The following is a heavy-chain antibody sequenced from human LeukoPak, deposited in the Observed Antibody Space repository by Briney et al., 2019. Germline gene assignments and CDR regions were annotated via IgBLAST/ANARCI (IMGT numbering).Heavy chain of an antibody. CDR1: GGSISSYY. D-gene: IGHD2-2*01. CDR3: ARGKYQLLPDAFDI. CDR2: IYYSGST. V-gene: IGHV4-59*12. J-gene: IGHJ3*02. Sequence: PSETLSLTCTVSGGSISSYYWSWIRQPPGKGLEWIGYIYYSGSTNYNPSLKSRVTISVDRSKNQFSLKLSSVTAADTAVYYCARGKYQLLPDAFDIWGQGTMVTVSS.